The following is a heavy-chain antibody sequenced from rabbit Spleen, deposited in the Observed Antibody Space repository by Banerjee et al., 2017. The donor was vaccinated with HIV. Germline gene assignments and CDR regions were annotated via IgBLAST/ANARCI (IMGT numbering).Heavy chain of an antibody. CDR1: GFSFSSGHD. V-gene: IGHV1S45*01. CDR3: ARGAGSSIGIAPQYLNL. D-gene: IGHD8-1*01. CDR2: VYADTGGRI. Sequence: QQQLEESGGDLVKPEGSLTLTCTASGFSFSSGHDMCWVRQAPGKGLEWIACVYADTGGRIYYASWAKGRFTISKTSSTTVTLQMTSLTDADTATYFCARGAGSSIGIAPQYLNLWGPGTLVTVS. J-gene: IGHJ6*01.